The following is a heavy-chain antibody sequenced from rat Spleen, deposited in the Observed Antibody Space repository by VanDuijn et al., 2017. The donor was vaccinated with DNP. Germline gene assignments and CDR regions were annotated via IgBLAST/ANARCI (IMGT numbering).Heavy chain of an antibody. CDR2: ITSGTGTT. CDR1: GFTFNYYW. V-gene: IGHV5-31*01. J-gene: IGHJ3*01. D-gene: IGHD1-11*01. Sequence: EVQLVESGGDLVQPGRSLKLSCVASGFTFNYYWMAWIRQVPGKGLEWIASITSGTGTTSYADAVKGRFMISRDDTKNTLSLQMDSLRSEDTATYYCVTGVYGGYEDWFANWGQGTLVTVSS. CDR3: VTGVYGGYEDWFAN.